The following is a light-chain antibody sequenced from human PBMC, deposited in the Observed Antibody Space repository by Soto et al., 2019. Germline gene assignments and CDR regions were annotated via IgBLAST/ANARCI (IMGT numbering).Light chain of an antibody. CDR1: QDISNH. Sequence: DIPMTQSPSSLSASVGDRVTITCQASQDISNHLNWYQQRPGKAPKLLIYGATTVETGVPSRFSGSGSGTHFTFTISSLQPEDIATYYCQQYETLPLFGGGTKVEIK. CDR2: GAT. CDR3: QQYETLPL. J-gene: IGKJ4*01. V-gene: IGKV1-33*01.